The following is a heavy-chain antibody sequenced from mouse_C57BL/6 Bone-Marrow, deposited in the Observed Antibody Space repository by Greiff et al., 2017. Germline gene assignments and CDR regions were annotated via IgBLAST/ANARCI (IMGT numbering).Heavy chain of an antibody. D-gene: IGHD1-1*02. V-gene: IGHV5-17*01. CDR2: ISRGSSTI. CDR1: GFTFSDYG. J-gene: IGHJ4*01. CDR3: ARENIWRSMDY. Sequence: EVKVVESGGGLVKPGGSLKLSCAASGFTFSDYGMHWVRQAPEKGLEWVAYISRGSSTIYYADKVKGRFTISRDNAKNTLFLQMTSLRSEDTAMYYCARENIWRSMDYWGQGTSVTVSA.